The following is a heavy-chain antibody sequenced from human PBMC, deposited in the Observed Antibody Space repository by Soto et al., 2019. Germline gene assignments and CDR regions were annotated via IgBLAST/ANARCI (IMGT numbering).Heavy chain of an antibody. Sequence: SSETLSLTCAVYGGSFSCHSWTWIRQSPGKGLEWIGDINHSGRVNYSPSLKSRVTISLDTSKNQFSLTLSAVTAADTAMYYCSTRAYDTNGYYRFDPWGQGTLVTVPQ. CDR2: INHSGRV. V-gene: IGHV4-34*01. CDR3: STRAYDTNGYYRFDP. D-gene: IGHD3-22*01. J-gene: IGHJ5*01. CDR1: GGSFSCHS.